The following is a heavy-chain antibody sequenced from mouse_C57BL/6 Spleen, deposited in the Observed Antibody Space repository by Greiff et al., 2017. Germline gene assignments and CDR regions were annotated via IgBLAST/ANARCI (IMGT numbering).Heavy chain of an antibody. CDR2: IWTGGGT. CDR3: AREYYGSTWGGYFDS. Sequence: VKVVESGPGLVAPSQSLSITCTVSGFSLTSYAISWVRQPPGKGLEWLGVIWTGGGTNYNSALKSRLSISKDNSKSQVFLKMNSLQTDDTARYYCAREYYGSTWGGYFDSWGQGTTLTVSS. V-gene: IGHV2-9-1*01. J-gene: IGHJ2*01. CDR1: GFSLTSYA. D-gene: IGHD1-1*01.